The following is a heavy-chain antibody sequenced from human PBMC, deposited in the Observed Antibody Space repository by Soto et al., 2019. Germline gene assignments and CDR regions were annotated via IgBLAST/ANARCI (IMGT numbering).Heavy chain of an antibody. V-gene: IGHV4-30-2*01. CDR2: IYNSGST. Sequence: SETLSLTCAFSVGSISGGYYSCRWIRQPPGKGLEWIGFIYNSGSTYYNSSLKSRVTISVDRSKNHFFLNLTSVTAADTAVYYCATYRKFFPIWGQGTKVPVSS. CDR3: ATYRKFFPI. J-gene: IGHJ3*02. CDR1: VGSISGGYYS. D-gene: IGHD3-3*01.